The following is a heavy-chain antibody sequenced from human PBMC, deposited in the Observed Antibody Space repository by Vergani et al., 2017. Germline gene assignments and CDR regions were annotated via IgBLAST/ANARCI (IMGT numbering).Heavy chain of an antibody. D-gene: IGHD3-10*01. Sequence: VQLVESAGGVVQPGGSLRLSCAASGFTVSGNYMTWVRQAPGKGLEWVSHIYSGDETYYADSVKGRVTISRDTSKNTLHLQINNLRVEDTAVYYCARGNYYGSGTYVDPWGQGTLVTVSS. V-gene: IGHV3-66*02. J-gene: IGHJ5*02. CDR3: ARGNYYGSGTYVDP. CDR2: IYSGDET. CDR1: GFTVSGNY.